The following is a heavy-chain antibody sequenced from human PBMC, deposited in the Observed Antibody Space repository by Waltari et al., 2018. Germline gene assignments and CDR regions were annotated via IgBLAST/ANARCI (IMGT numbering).Heavy chain of an antibody. CDR2: ISYDGSNK. CDR3: ARAVAGL. Sequence: QVQLVESGGGVVQPGRSLRLSCAASGFTFSSYAMHWVRQAPGKGLEWVAGISYDGSNKYYADSVKGRFTISRDNSKNTLYLQMNSLRAEDTAVYYCARAVAGLWGQGTLVTVSS. CDR1: GFTFSSYA. D-gene: IGHD6-19*01. J-gene: IGHJ4*02. V-gene: IGHV3-30-3*01.